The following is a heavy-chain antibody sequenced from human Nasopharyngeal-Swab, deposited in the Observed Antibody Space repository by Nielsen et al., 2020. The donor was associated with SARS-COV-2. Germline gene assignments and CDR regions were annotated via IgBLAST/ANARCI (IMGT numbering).Heavy chain of an antibody. CDR2: ISSSGSTI. CDR1: GFTFSDYY. Sequence: GGSLRLSCAASGFTFSDYYMSWIRQAPGKGLEWVSYISSSGSTIYYADSVKGRFTISRDNAKNSLYLQMNSLRAEDTALYYYAKGGTNWANFDYWGQGTLVTVSS. D-gene: IGHD7-27*01. J-gene: IGHJ4*02. V-gene: IGHV3-11*01. CDR3: AKGGTNWANFDY.